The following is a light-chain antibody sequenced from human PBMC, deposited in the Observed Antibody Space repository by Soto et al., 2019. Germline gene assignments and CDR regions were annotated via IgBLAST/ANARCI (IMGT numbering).Light chain of an antibody. V-gene: IGKV3-11*01. J-gene: IGKJ1*01. Sequence: EIVLTQSPAILSMSPGERATLSCRASQSVSSSFAWYQQKPGQAPRLLIYDASNRATGVPARFSGSGSGTDFTLTISSLEPEDFAVYYCQQRRYWPVTFGQGTKVEIK. CDR1: QSVSSS. CDR3: QQRRYWPVT. CDR2: DAS.